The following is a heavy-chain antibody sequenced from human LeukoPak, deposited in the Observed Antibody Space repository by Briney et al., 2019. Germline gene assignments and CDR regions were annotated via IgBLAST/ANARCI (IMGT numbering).Heavy chain of an antibody. J-gene: IGHJ4*02. CDR2: IYYSGST. V-gene: IGHV4-59*01. Sequence: SETLSLTCTVSGGSISSFYWSWIRQPPGKGLEWIGYIYYSGSTNYNPSLKSRVTISVDTSKNQFSLKLSSVTAADTAVYYCARVDYGGNDYWGQGTLVTVSS. D-gene: IGHD4-23*01. CDR3: ARVDYGGNDY. CDR1: GGSISSFY.